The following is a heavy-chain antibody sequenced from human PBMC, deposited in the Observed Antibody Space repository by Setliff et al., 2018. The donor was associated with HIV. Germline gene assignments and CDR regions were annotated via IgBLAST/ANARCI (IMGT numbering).Heavy chain of an antibody. J-gene: IGHJ5*02. CDR3: AKDDRYYYDTSGSASNWFDP. Sequence: ASVKVSCKASGYTFIDYYMHWVRQAPGQGLEWMGMINPSGGSTSYAQNFQGRVTMTRDTSTHTVYMELTSLRSDDTAVYYCAKDDRYYYDTSGSASNWFDPWGQGTLVTVSS. CDR1: GYTFIDYY. CDR2: INPSGGST. D-gene: IGHD3-22*01. V-gene: IGHV1-46*01.